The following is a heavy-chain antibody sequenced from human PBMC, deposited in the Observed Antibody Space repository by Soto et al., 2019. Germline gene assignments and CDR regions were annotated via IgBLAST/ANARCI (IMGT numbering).Heavy chain of an antibody. Sequence: QVQLQQWGAGLLKPSETLSLTCAVYGGSGGSFSGYYWSWIRQPPGKGLEWIGEINHSGSTNYNPSLMSRVTISVDTSKNQFSLKLSSVTAADTAVYYCARHNYDSSGYYHSYYGMDVWGQGTTVTVSS. CDR2: INHSGST. V-gene: IGHV4-34*01. D-gene: IGHD3-22*01. J-gene: IGHJ6*02. CDR1: GGSGGSFSGYY. CDR3: ARHNYDSSGYYHSYYGMDV.